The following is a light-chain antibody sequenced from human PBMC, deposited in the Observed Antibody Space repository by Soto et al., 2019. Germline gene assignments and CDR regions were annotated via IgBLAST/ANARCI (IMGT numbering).Light chain of an antibody. CDR2: GAS. J-gene: IGKJ2*01. Sequence: EIVMTQSPATLSVSPGERATLSCRASQSVSSNLAWYQQKPGQAPRLLIYGASTRATGIPARFSGIGSATDFTLTISSLQSEDFAVYYCQQYNNWPPTFGQGTKLEIK. CDR1: QSVSSN. CDR3: QQYNNWPPT. V-gene: IGKV3-15*01.